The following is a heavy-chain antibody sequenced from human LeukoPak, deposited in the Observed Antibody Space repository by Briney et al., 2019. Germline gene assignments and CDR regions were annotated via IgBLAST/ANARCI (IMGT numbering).Heavy chain of an antibody. Sequence: SETLSLTCTVSGGSISNHFCSWIRQPAGKGLEWIGRVSTSGSTYYNPSLKSRVTMSADTSKSQFSLKLTSMTAADTAVYYCARGDTVMGGGRNWFDPWGQGTLVTVSS. V-gene: IGHV4-4*07. J-gene: IGHJ5*02. CDR3: ARGDTVMGGGRNWFDP. D-gene: IGHD3-16*01. CDR1: GGSISNHF. CDR2: VSTSGST.